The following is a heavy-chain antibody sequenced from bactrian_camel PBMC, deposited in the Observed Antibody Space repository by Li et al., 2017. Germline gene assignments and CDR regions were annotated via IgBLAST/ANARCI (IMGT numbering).Heavy chain of an antibody. CDR2: LYRAASNT. D-gene: IGHD5*01. J-gene: IGHJ4*01. Sequence: HVQLAESGGGLVQPGGSLRLSRAASGFTFSNNWMHWVRQAPGKGLEWVSSLYRAASNTNYGDSVKGPFTISKDNAKNTLYLQMNSLKPEDTAVYYCAADPSRELWVGYPPYKYWGQGTRVTVS. V-gene: IGHV3S6*01. CDR3: AADPSRELWVGYPPYKY. CDR1: GFTFSNNW.